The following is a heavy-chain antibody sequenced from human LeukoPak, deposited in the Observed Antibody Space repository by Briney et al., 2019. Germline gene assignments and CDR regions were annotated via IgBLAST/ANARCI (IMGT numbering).Heavy chain of an antibody. D-gene: IGHD4-17*01. CDR3: ASMYVTRVYILEDY. J-gene: IGHJ4*02. CDR2: ISGSGGST. CDR1: GFTFSSYA. Sequence: PGGSLRLSCAASGFTFSSYAMSWVRQAPGKGLEWVSAISGSGGSTYYADSVKGRFTISRDNSKNTLYLQMNSLRAEDTAVYYCASMYVTRVYILEDYWGQGTLVTVSS. V-gene: IGHV3-23*01.